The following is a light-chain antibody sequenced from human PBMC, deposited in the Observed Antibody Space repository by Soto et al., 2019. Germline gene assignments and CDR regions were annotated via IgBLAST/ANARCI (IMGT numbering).Light chain of an antibody. J-gene: IGKJ5*01. Sequence: EIVMTQSPATLSVSPGERATLSCRASQSVSSNLTWYQQKPGQAPRLLIYGASTRATGIPARFIGNGSGTEFTLIISSLQSEDFALYYCQQYGYSPITFGQGTRLEIK. CDR2: GAS. CDR3: QQYGYSPIT. V-gene: IGKV3-15*01. CDR1: QSVSSN.